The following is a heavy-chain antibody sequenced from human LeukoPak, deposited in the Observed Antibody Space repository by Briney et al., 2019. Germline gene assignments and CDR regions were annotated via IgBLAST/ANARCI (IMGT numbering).Heavy chain of an antibody. D-gene: IGHD2-15*01. CDR3: AREGYCSGGSCYSSRRWFDP. V-gene: IGHV4-61*02. CDR2: IYTSGST. J-gene: IGHJ5*02. CDR1: GGSISSGSYY. Sequence: SETLSLTCTVSGGSISSGSYYWSWIRQPAGKGLEWIGRIYTSGSTNYNPSLKSRVTISVDTSKNQFSLKLSSVTAADTAVYYCAREGYCSGGSCYSSRRWFDPWGQGTLVTVSS.